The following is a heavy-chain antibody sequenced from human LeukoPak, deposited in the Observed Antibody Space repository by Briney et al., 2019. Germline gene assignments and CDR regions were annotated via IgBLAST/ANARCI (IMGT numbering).Heavy chain of an antibody. CDR2: INPNSGGT. V-gene: IGHV1-2*02. CDR1: GYTFTGYY. J-gene: IGHJ5*02. D-gene: IGHD3-22*01. Sequence: ASVKVSCKASGYTFTGYYMHWVRQAPGQGLEWMGWINPNSGGTNYAQKFQGRVTMTRDTSISTAYMELSGLRSDDTAVYYCARDTYYYDSSGYSGWFDPWGQGTLVTVSS. CDR3: ARDTYYYDSSGYSGWFDP.